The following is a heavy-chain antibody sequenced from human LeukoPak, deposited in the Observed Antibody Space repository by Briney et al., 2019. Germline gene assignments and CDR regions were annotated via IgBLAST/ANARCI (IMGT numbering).Heavy chain of an antibody. V-gene: IGHV3-23*01. J-gene: IGHJ4*02. D-gene: IGHD3-10*01. CDR2: ISGSGGST. Sequence: PGGSLRLSCAASGFTFSSYGMSWVRQAPGKGLEWVSAISGSGGSTYYADSVKGRFTISRDNSKNTLYLQMNSLRAEDTAVYYCAKDNTLWVGGSGSYFLFDYWGQGTLVTVSS. CDR1: GFTFSSYG. CDR3: AKDNTLWVGGSGSYFLFDY.